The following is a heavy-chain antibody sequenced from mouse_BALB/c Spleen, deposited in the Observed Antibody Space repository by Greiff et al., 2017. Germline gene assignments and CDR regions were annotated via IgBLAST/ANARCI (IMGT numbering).Heavy chain of an antibody. V-gene: IGHV14-3*02. J-gene: IGHJ3*01. CDR2: IDPANGNT. D-gene: IGHD2-1*01. Sequence: VQLQQSGAELVKPGASVKLSCTASGFNIKDTYMHWVKQRPEQGLEWIGRIDPANGNTKYDPKFQGKATITADTSSNTAYLQLSSLTSEDTAVYYGAPYGSFAYWGQGTLVTVSA. CDR1: GFNIKDTY. CDR3: APYGSFAY.